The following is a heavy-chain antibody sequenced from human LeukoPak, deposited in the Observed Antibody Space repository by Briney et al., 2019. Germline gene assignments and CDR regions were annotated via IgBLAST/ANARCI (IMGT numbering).Heavy chain of an antibody. D-gene: IGHD2-15*01. CDR3: ARRRTLRYCSGGSCYSSAFDI. Sequence: PSETLSLTCAVYGGSFSGYYWSWIRQPPGKGLEWIGEINHSGSTNYNPSLKSRVTISVDTSKNQFSLKLSSVTAADTAVYYCARRRTLRYCSGGSCYSSAFDIWGQGTMVTVSS. J-gene: IGHJ3*02. V-gene: IGHV4-34*01. CDR2: INHSGST. CDR1: GGSFSGYY.